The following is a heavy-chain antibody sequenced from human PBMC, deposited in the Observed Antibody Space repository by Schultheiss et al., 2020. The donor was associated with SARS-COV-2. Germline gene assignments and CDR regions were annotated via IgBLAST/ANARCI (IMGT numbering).Heavy chain of an antibody. D-gene: IGHD5-24*01. CDR2: IRSKAYGGTT. Sequence: GGSLRLSCTASGFTFGDYAMSWVRQAPGKGLEWVGFIRSKAYGGTTEYAASVKGRFTISRDDSKSIAYLQMNSLKTEDTAVYYCTRDVGRWLQLPSDWGQGTLVTVSS. CDR3: TRDVGRWLQLPSD. CDR1: GFTFGDYA. V-gene: IGHV3-49*04. J-gene: IGHJ4*02.